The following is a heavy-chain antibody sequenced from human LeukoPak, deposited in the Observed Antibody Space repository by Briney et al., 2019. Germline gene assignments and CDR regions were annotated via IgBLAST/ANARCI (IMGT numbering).Heavy chain of an antibody. J-gene: IGHJ6*03. D-gene: IGHD3-22*01. CDR2: INSDGSST. Sequence: GGSLRLSCAASGFTFSTYWMHWVRQAPGKGLVWVSRINSDGSSTSYADSVKGRFTISRDNAKSTLYLQMNSLRAEDTAVYYCAKEDRDYYDSSGYNVWGYYYYYYYMDVWGKGTTVTISS. CDR1: GFTFSTYW. V-gene: IGHV3-74*01. CDR3: AKEDRDYYDSSGYNVWGYYYYYYYMDV.